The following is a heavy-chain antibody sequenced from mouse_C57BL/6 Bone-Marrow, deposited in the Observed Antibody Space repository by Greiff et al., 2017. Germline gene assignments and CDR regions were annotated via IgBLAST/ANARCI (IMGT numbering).Heavy chain of an antibody. CDR3: TTWNLLLRYLDY. V-gene: IGHV14-4*01. CDR2: IDPENGDT. D-gene: IGHD1-1*01. Sequence: VQLQQSGAELVRPGASVKLSCTASGFNIKDDYMHWVKQRPEQGLEWIGWIDPENGDTEYASKFQGKATIPADTSSNPAYLQLSSLTSEDTAVYYCTTWNLLLRYLDYWGQGTTLTVSS. J-gene: IGHJ2*01. CDR1: GFNIKDDY.